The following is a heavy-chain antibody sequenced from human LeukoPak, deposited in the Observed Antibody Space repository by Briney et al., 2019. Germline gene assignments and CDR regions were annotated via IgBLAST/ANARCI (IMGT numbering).Heavy chain of an antibody. J-gene: IGHJ6*02. CDR3: AAEDRYCSGGSCYGYYGMDV. V-gene: IGHV1-58*01. CDR1: GFTFTSSA. CDR2: IVVGSGNT. Sequence: GASVKVSCKASGFTFTSSAVQWVRQARGQRLEWIGWIVVGSGNTNYAQKFQERVTITRDMSTSTAYMELSSLRSEDTAMYYCAAEDRYCSGGSCYGYYGMDVWGQGTTVTVSS. D-gene: IGHD2-15*01.